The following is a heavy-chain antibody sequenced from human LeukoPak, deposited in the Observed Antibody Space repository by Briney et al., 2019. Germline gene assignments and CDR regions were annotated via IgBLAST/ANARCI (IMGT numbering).Heavy chain of an antibody. V-gene: IGHV4-30-2*01. CDR1: GGSISSGGYS. D-gene: IGHD6-6*01. CDR2: IYHSGST. J-gene: IGHJ4*02. Sequence: PSETLSLTCAVSGGSISSGGYSWSWIRQPPGKGLEWIGYIYHSGSTYYNPSLKSRVTISVDRSKNQFSLKLSSVTAADTAVYYCARKEDSSSPNISYYFDYWGQGTLVTVSS. CDR3: ARKEDSSSPNISYYFDY.